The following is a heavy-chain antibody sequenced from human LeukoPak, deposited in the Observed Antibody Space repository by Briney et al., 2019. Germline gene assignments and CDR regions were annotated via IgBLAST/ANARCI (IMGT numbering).Heavy chain of an antibody. J-gene: IGHJ4*02. D-gene: IGHD2-15*01. CDR1: GGSISSYY. CDR3: ARRPSEYCSGGTCYHFDY. CDR2: IYYSGST. Sequence: TPSETLSLTCTVSGGSISSYYWSWIRQPPGKGLEWIGYIYYSGSTTYNPTLKSRVTISIDTSKNQFSLKLTSVTAADTAVYYCARRPSEYCSGGTCYHFDYWGQGTLVTVPS. V-gene: IGHV4-59*08.